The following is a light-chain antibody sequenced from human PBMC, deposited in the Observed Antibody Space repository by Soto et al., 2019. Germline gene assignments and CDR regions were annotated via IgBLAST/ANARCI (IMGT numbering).Light chain of an antibody. Sequence: DIQMTQSPSSVSASVGDRVTITCRASQGISSWLVWYQQKPGKAPKLLIYGASSLQSGVPSRFSGSGSGTDFTLTISSLQPEDFATYYCQQANNFPYTFGQGTKLEIK. CDR3: QQANNFPYT. CDR1: QGISSW. V-gene: IGKV1-12*01. J-gene: IGKJ2*01. CDR2: GAS.